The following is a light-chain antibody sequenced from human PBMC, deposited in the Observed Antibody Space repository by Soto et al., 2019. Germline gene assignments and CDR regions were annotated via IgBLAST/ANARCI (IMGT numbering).Light chain of an antibody. J-gene: IGLJ1*01. CDR1: SSNIGSTT. CDR3: AAWDDSLNGYV. CDR2: SNN. Sequence: QSALTQPPSASGTPEQRVTISCSGSSSNIGSTTVNWYQQLPGAAPKLLIYSNNQRPSGVPDRFSGSKSGTSASLAISGLQSEDGADYYCAAWDDSLNGYVFGTGSKV. V-gene: IGLV1-44*01.